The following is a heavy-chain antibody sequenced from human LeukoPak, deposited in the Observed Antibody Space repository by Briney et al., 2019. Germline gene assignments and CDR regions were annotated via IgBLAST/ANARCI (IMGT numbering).Heavy chain of an antibody. Sequence: GGSLRLSCASSGYTFSKYAMNWVRQAPGKGLEWVSSISSTSDETYYPDSLRGRFTISRDDNKNTLYLQMSSLRAEDTAVYYCAARGSGRGVMITAAFDIWGQGTMVTVSS. V-gene: IGHV3-23*01. CDR2: ISSTSDET. D-gene: IGHD3-10*01. CDR3: AARGSGRGVMITAAFDI. CDR1: GYTFSKYA. J-gene: IGHJ3*02.